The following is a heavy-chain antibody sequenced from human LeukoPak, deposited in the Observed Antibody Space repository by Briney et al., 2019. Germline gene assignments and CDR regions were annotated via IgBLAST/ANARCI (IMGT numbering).Heavy chain of an antibody. V-gene: IGHV5-51*01. CDR2: IYPRHSDT. J-gene: IGHJ6*02. Sequence: GASLQISCEGSGSIFTSYWIGWGRPLPGKGLEWLGIIYPRHSDTRYSPSFQGQVTISADESISTAYLQWSSLKASDTAMYYCASLHGMDVWGQGTTVTVSS. CDR1: GSIFTSYW. CDR3: ASLHGMDV.